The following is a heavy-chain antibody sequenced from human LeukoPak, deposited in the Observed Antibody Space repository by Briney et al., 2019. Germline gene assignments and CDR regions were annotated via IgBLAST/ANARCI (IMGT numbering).Heavy chain of an antibody. V-gene: IGHV3-74*01. CDR3: ARGLMDDYGTDV. D-gene: IGHD3/OR15-3a*01. CDR2: IDGGRT. Sequence: IDGGRTAYADSVRGRFTISRDNAKNTVYLHMTSLTAEDTAGYFCARGLMDDYGTDVWGQGTTVTVSS. J-gene: IGHJ6*02.